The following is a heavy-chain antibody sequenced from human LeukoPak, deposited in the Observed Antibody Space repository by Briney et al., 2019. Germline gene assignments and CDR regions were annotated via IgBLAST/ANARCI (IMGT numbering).Heavy chain of an antibody. D-gene: IGHD6-19*01. CDR2: ISGSGGST. CDR3: ARDRGSGWYFFY. Sequence: GGSLRLSCAASGFTFSSYAMSWVRQAPGKGLEWVSAISGSGGSTYYADSVKGRFTISRDNSKNTLYLQMNSLRAEDTAVYYCARDRGSGWYFFYWGQGTLVTVSS. CDR1: GFTFSSYA. J-gene: IGHJ4*02. V-gene: IGHV3-23*01.